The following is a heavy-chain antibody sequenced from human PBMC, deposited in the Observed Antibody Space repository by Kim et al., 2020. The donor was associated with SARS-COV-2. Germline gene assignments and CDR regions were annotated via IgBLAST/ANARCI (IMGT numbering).Heavy chain of an antibody. Sequence: GGSLRLSCAASGFTFSSYGMHWVRQAPGKGLEWVAVISYDGSNKYYADSVKGRFTISRDNSKNTLYLQMNSLRAEDTAVYYCAKGHDPVELLWFGELLLSPLDFDYWGQGTLVTVSS. CDR1: GFTFSSYG. V-gene: IGHV3-30*18. J-gene: IGHJ4*02. D-gene: IGHD3-10*01. CDR2: ISYDGSNK. CDR3: AKGHDPVELLWFGELLLSPLDFDY.